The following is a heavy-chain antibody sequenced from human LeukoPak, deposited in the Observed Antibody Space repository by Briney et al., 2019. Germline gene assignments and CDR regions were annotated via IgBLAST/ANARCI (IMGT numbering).Heavy chain of an antibody. J-gene: IGHJ4*02. CDR2: IYPGDSDT. Sequence: GESLKSSSQGSGYGFTSYWIGRTRQMPGKRQGWMGSIYPGDSDTRYSTSFQGQVTISADKSISTAYLQWSSLKSSDTAMYYCARRSGWYYFDYWGQGTLVTVSS. D-gene: IGHD6-19*01. V-gene: IGHV5-51*01. CDR3: ARRSGWYYFDY. CDR1: GYGFTSYW.